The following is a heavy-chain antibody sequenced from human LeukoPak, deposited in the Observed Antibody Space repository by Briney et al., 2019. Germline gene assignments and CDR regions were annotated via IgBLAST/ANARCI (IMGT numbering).Heavy chain of an antibody. J-gene: IGHJ4*02. CDR2: IYYSGST. CDR1: GGSISSSSYY. CDR3: ASHSGSPYYFDY. D-gene: IGHD1-26*01. V-gene: IGHV4-39*01. Sequence: SETLSLTCTVSGGSISSSSYYWGWIRQPPGKGLEWIGSIYYSGSTYYNPSLKSRVTISVDTSKNQFPLKLSSVTAADTAVYYCASHSGSPYYFDYWGQGTLVTVSS.